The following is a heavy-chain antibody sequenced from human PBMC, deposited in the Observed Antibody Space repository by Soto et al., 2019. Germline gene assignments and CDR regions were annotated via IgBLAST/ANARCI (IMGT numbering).Heavy chain of an antibody. J-gene: IGHJ5*02. V-gene: IGHV4-59*08. Sequence: SETLSLTCTVSGGSISSYYWSWIRQPPGKGLEWIGYIYYSGSTNYNPSLKSRVTISVDTFKNQFSLKLSSVTAADTAVYYCARAFYWTYGDYVSYWFDPWGQGTLVTVSS. CDR3: ARAFYWTYGDYVSYWFDP. CDR2: IYYSGST. D-gene: IGHD4-17*01. CDR1: GGSISSYY.